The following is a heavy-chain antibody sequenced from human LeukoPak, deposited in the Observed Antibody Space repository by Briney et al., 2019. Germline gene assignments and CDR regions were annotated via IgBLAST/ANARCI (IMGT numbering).Heavy chain of an antibody. CDR3: ARDQRWPQGNYGMDV. CDR1: GFTFSSYD. CDR2: IGTAGDT. J-gene: IGHJ6*02. Sequence: GGSLRLSCAASGFTFSSYDMHWVRQATGKGLEWVSAIGTAGDTYYPGSVKGRFTISKENAKNSLYLQMNSLRAGDTAVYYCARDQRWPQGNYGMDVWGQGTTVTVSS. D-gene: IGHD2-15*01. V-gene: IGHV3-13*01.